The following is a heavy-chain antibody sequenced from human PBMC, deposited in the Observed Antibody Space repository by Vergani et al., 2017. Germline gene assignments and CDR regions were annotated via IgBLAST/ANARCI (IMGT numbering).Heavy chain of an antibody. V-gene: IGHV1-69*02. Sequence: QVQLVQSGAEVKKPGSSVKVSCKASGGTFSSYTISWVRQAPGQGLEWMGRIIPILGIANYAQKLQGRVTITADKSTSTAYMELSSLRSEDTAVYYCARASGRHLQNLFDPWGQGTLVTGSS. CDR1: GGTFSSYT. J-gene: IGHJ5*02. D-gene: IGHD3-10*01. CDR2: IIPILGIA. CDR3: ARASGRHLQNLFDP.